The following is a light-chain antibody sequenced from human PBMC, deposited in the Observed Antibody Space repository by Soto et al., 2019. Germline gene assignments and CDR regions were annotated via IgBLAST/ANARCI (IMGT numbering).Light chain of an antibody. V-gene: IGKV3-20*01. CDR1: ERLSSVY. Sequence: EIVLTQSPGTLSXXPXXXXTXXXRXIERLSSVYLAWYQQRPGQPPRLLIYGASNRATGIPDRFSGSGSGTDFTLIINRLEPEDVAIYYCQQYGGSPRITFGQGTRLEI. CDR2: GAS. J-gene: IGKJ5*01. CDR3: QQYGGSPRIT.